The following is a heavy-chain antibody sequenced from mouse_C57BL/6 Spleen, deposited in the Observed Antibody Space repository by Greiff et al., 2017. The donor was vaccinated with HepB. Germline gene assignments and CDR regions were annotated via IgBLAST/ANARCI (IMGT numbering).Heavy chain of an antibody. CDR2: ISYDGSN. D-gene: IGHD1-1*01. CDR1: GYSITSGYY. V-gene: IGHV3-6*01. J-gene: IGHJ1*03. Sequence: DVQLQESGPGLVKPSQSLSLTCSVTGYSITSGYYWNWIRQFPGNKLEWMGYISYDGSNNYNPSLKNRISITRDTSKNQFFLKLNSVTTEDTATYYCARSDYGSSYWYFDVWGTGTTVTVSS. CDR3: ARSDYGSSYWYFDV.